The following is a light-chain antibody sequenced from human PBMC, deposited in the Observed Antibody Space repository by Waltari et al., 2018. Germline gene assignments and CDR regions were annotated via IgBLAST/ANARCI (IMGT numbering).Light chain of an antibody. V-gene: IGKV1-39*01. Sequence: DIQMTQSQSSLSASVGDRVTITCRASQSISSYLNWYQQKPAKAAKLLIYAASSLQSGVPSRFSGSGSGTDLTLTISSLQPEAFATYYCQQSYSTPPRTFVQGTKVEIK. CDR3: QQSYSTPPRT. J-gene: IGKJ1*01. CDR1: QSISSY. CDR2: AAS.